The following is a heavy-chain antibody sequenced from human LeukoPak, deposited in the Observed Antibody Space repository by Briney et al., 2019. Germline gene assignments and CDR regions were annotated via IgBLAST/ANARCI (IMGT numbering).Heavy chain of an antibody. V-gene: IGHV4-34*01. Sequence: SETLSLTCAVYGGSFSGYYWSWIRQPPGKGLEWTGEINHSGSTNYNPSLKSRVTISVDTSKNQFSLKLSSVTAAATAVYYCARLSGAPDYYYYGMDVWGQGTTVTVSS. CDR3: ARLSGAPDYYYYGMDV. D-gene: IGHD3-10*01. CDR2: INHSGST. CDR1: GGSFSGYY. J-gene: IGHJ6*02.